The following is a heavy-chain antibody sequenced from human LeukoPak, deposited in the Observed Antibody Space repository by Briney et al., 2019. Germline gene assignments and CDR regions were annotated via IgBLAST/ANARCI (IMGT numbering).Heavy chain of an antibody. D-gene: IGHD1-1*01. V-gene: IGHV3-48*01. Sequence: GGSLRLSCAASGFTFSSYSMNWVRQAPGKGLEWVSYISSSSSTIYYADSVKGRFTISRDNAKNSLYLQMNSLRAEDTAVYYCARVGTGTTNAFDIWGQGTMVTVSS. CDR2: ISSSSSTI. CDR3: ARVGTGTTNAFDI. J-gene: IGHJ3*02. CDR1: GFTFSSYS.